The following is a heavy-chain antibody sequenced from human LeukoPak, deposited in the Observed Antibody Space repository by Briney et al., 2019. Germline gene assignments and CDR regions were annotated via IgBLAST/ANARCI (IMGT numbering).Heavy chain of an antibody. V-gene: IGHV5-10-1*01. CDR2: IDPSDSYT. D-gene: IGHD1-26*01. Sequence: GESLRISCEGSGYNFSGYWMSWARQMPGKGLEWMGRIDPSDSYTKHSPSFQGHVTISTDTSIGTAYLQWSSLKASDTAKYYCARLVGGTVDYWGQGTLVTVSS. CDR1: GYNFSGYW. J-gene: IGHJ4*02. CDR3: ARLVGGTVDY.